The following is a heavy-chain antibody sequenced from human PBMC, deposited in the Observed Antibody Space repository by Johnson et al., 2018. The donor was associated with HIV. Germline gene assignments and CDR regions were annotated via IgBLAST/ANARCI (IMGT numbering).Heavy chain of an antibody. D-gene: IGHD3-9*01. J-gene: IGHJ3*02. CDR1: GFTFSSYA. CDR2: ISYDGSNK. Sequence: QVQLVESGGGVVQPGRSLRLSCAASGFTFSSYAMHWVRQAPGKGLEWVAVISYDGSNKYYGDSVKGRFTISRDNSKNTLYLQMNSLRGEGTALYYCARTEYFGWDRSHAFDIWGQGTMVTVSS. CDR3: ARTEYFGWDRSHAFDI. V-gene: IGHV3-30*04.